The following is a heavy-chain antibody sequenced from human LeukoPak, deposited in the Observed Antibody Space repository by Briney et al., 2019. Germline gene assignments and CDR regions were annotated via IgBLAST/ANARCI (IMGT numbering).Heavy chain of an antibody. CDR3: ARGGSSSCYGS. CDR1: AFTFSSYW. J-gene: IGHJ5*02. Sequence: GPSLTPSCAPSAFTFSSYWMQSARLAPGNGLVWVSRINSDGSTTSHADSVKGRFTISRDNAKDTLFLQMNRLRAEDTAVYYCARGGSSSCYGSWGQGTLVTVSS. D-gene: IGHD6-13*01. CDR2: INSDGSTT. V-gene: IGHV3-74*01.